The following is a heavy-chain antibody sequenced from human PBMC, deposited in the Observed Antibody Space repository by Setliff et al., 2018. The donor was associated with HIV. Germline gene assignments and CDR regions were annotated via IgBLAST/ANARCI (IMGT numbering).Heavy chain of an antibody. CDR1: EFTFGDSG. CDR2: IRSKAYGGTT. V-gene: IGHV3-49*04. J-gene: IGHJ6*03. Sequence: SCTASEFTFGDSGMSWVRQAPGKGLEWVGFIRSKAYGGTTEYAASVKGRFTISRDDSNSIAYLQMNSLKTEDTAVYYCTRLRGYSYCLASYYYYYMDVWGKGTTVTVSS. CDR3: TRLRGYSYCLASYYYYYMDV. D-gene: IGHD5-18*01.